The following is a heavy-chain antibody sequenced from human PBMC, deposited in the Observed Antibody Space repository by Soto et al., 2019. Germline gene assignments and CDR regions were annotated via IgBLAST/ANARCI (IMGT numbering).Heavy chain of an antibody. Sequence: QLQLQESGPGLVKPSETLSLTCTVSGGSVSSSDYYWGWIRQPPGKELEWIGAVYYSGTTYYMPYLKSRVTISVDTSKNHFSLNLRSVTAADTAVYYCARQTGGFGYYFDYWGQGALVTFSS. CDR1: GGSVSSSDYY. CDR2: VYYSGTT. D-gene: IGHD3-16*01. CDR3: ARQTGGFGYYFDY. J-gene: IGHJ4*02. V-gene: IGHV4-39*01.